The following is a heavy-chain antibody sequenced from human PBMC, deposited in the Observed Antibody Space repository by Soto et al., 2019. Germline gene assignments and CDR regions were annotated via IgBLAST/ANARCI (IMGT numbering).Heavy chain of an antibody. D-gene: IGHD1-26*01. CDR1: GFTFGSYG. CDR2: ITAATGTT. J-gene: IGHJ6*02. Sequence: SGGSLRLSCAASGFTFGSYGMTWVRQAPGKGLECVSGITAATGTTYYADSVKGRFTISRDLSTNTLFLQMNSLRAADSAVYYCAKAKGRSNFYYSGLDVWGQGTTVTVSS. CDR3: AKAKGRSNFYYSGLDV. V-gene: IGHV3-23*01.